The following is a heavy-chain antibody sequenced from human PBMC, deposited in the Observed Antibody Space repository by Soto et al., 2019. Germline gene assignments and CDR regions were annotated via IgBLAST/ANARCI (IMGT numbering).Heavy chain of an antibody. CDR2: IKSKTDGETT. J-gene: IGHJ4*02. CDR3: ATVSRCSGITCKQAIDY. Sequence: GGSLRLSCAASGFTFSNAWMYWVRQTPGKGLEWVGRIKSKTDGETTDFAAPVKGRFTISRDDSKNTLYLQMNSLKTEDTAVYYCATVSRCSGITCKQAIDYWGQGTLVTVSS. CDR1: GFTFSNAW. V-gene: IGHV3-15*01. D-gene: IGHD2-15*01.